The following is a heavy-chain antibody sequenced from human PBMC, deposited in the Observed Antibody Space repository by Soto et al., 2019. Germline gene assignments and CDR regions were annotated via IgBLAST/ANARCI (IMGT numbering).Heavy chain of an antibody. D-gene: IGHD3-16*01. J-gene: IGHJ4*02. CDR2: IYPSGTI. CDR1: GVSITTNGYS. CDR3: ATYTAFAKYYYDY. V-gene: IGHV4-30-2*01. Sequence: SETLSLTCAVSGVSITTNGYSWSWIRQPPWKGLEWIGYIYPSGTIFYNPSLNSRVTISADTSNNQFSLKLTSVTAADTAVYFCATYTAFAKYYYDYWGRGXLVTVCS.